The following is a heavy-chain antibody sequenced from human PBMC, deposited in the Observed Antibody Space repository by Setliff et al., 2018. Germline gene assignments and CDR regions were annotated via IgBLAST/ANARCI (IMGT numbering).Heavy chain of an antibody. J-gene: IGHJ3*02. CDR1: GYTFNTHG. CDR2: MNPNSGRT. Sequence: ASVKVSCKTSGYTFNTHGISWVRQAPGQGLEWMGWMNPNSGRTGYPQKFQGRVTMTRNTSISTAYMELSSLRSEDTAVYYCARDLDYQYYYDSSGRDAFDIWGQGTMVTVSS. V-gene: IGHV1-8*02. D-gene: IGHD3-22*01. CDR3: ARDLDYQYYYDSSGRDAFDI.